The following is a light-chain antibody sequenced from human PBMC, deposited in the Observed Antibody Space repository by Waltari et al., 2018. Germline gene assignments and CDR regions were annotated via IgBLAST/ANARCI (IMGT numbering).Light chain of an antibody. Sequence: EIVLTQSPATLSLSPGERATLSCRASQSISSALAWYQQKPGQAPRLLLHDASNRATGIPARFSGSGSGTDFTLTISSLEPEDFAIYYCQQRSNWLTLGQGTRLEIK. V-gene: IGKV3-11*01. CDR3: QQRSNWLT. J-gene: IGKJ5*01. CDR1: QSISSA. CDR2: DAS.